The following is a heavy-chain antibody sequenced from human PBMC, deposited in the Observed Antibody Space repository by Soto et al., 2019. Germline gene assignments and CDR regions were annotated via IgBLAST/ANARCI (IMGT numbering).Heavy chain of an antibody. CDR3: ARTPSGFDY. CDR2: IYYSGST. Sequence: SSETLSLTCTVSGGSVSSGSYYWSWIRQPPGKGLEWIGYIYYSGSTNYNPSLKSRVTISVDTSKNQFSLKLSSVTAAATDVYYCARTPSGFDYWGQGTLVTVSS. J-gene: IGHJ4*02. V-gene: IGHV4-61*01. CDR1: GGSVSSGSYY. D-gene: IGHD2-15*01.